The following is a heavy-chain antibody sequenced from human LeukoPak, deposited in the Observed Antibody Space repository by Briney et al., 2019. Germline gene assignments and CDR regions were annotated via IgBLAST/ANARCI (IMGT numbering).Heavy chain of an antibody. CDR2: IYYSGST. CDR3: ARVSPSYYDSSGYYYYYYMDV. V-gene: IGHV4-38-2*02. CDR1: GYSISSGYY. J-gene: IGHJ6*03. D-gene: IGHD3-22*01. Sequence: PSETLSLTCTVSGYSISSGYYWGWIRQPPGKGLEWIGSIYYSGSTYYNPSLKSRVTISVDTSKNQFSLKLSSVTAADTAVYYCARVSPSYYDSSGYYYYYYMDVWGKGTTVTVSS.